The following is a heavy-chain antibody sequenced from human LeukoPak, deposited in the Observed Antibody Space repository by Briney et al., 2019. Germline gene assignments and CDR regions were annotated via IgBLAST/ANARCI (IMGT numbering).Heavy chain of an antibody. CDR1: GYTFTDYY. Sequence: ASVKVSCKASGYTFTDYYIYWVRQAPGQGLEWMGWINPNSGGTNYAQKFQGRVIMTRDTSINTAYMELSSLRSEDTAVYYCARGNYDFWSGPSYYMDVWGKGTTVTVSS. D-gene: IGHD3-3*01. CDR2: INPNSGGT. J-gene: IGHJ6*03. CDR3: ARGNYDFWSGPSYYMDV. V-gene: IGHV1-2*02.